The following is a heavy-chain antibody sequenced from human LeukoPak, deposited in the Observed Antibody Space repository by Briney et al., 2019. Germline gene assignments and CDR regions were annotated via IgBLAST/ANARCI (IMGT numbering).Heavy chain of an antibody. D-gene: IGHD3-22*01. J-gene: IGHJ4*02. Sequence: GGSLRLSCAASGFTFSSYGMHWVRQAPGKGLEWVAFIRYDGSNKLYTDSVKGRFTISRDNSKNTLYLQMSSLRAEDTAVYYCAKINKDSSGYYSFDYWGKGTLVTVSS. CDR1: GFTFSSYG. V-gene: IGHV3-30*02. CDR2: IRYDGSNK. CDR3: AKINKDSSGYYSFDY.